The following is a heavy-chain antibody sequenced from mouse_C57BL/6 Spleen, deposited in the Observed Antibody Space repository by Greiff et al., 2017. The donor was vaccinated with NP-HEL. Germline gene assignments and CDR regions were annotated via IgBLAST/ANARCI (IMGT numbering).Heavy chain of an antibody. Sequence: LQESGAELVKPGASVKMSCKASGYTFTTYPIEWMKQNHGKSLEWIGNFHPYNDDTKYNEKFKGKATLTVEKSSSTVYLELSRLTSDDSAVYYCARRYYGSSYNWYFDVWGTGTTVTVSS. CDR3: ARRYYGSSYNWYFDV. CDR2: FHPYNDDT. CDR1: GYTFTTYP. V-gene: IGHV1-47*01. J-gene: IGHJ1*03. D-gene: IGHD1-1*01.